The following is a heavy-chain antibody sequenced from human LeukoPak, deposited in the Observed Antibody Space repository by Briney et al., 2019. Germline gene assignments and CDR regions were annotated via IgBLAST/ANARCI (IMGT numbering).Heavy chain of an antibody. Sequence: GASVKVSCKASGYTFTSFAMHWVRQAPGQRLEWMGWINAGNGNTKYSQKFQGRVTITRDTSASTAYMELSSLRSEDTAVYYCACQWRGYSYGSYDYWGQGALVTVSS. J-gene: IGHJ4*02. CDR1: GYTFTSFA. V-gene: IGHV1-3*01. D-gene: IGHD5-18*01. CDR2: INAGNGNT. CDR3: ACQWRGYSYGSYDY.